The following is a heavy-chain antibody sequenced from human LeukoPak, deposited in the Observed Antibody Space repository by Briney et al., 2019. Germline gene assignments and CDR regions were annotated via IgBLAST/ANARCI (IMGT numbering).Heavy chain of an antibody. Sequence: GGSLRLSCAASGFTVTNYWMHWVRQAPGQGLVWVSRISSDGTTTNYADSVRGRFTISRDNAKNMLYLQMNSLRAEDTAIYYCVVIVLGWGQGTLVTVSS. J-gene: IGHJ4*02. CDR2: ISSDGTTT. CDR3: VVIVLG. V-gene: IGHV3-74*01. CDR1: GFTVTNYW. D-gene: IGHD2-8*02.